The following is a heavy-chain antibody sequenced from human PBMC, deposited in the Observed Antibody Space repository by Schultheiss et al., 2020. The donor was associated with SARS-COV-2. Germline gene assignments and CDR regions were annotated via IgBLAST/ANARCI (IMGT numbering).Heavy chain of an antibody. Sequence: GGSLRLSCAASGFTFSSYAMSWVRQAPGKGLQWVAVISYDGSNKYYADSVKGRFTISRDNAKNTLYLQMNSLRAEDTAVYYCAKDWGHTAMVDDAFDIWGQGTMVTVSS. CDR1: GFTFSSYA. CDR2: ISYDGSNK. J-gene: IGHJ3*02. V-gene: IGHV3-30*04. CDR3: AKDWGHTAMVDDAFDI. D-gene: IGHD5-18*01.